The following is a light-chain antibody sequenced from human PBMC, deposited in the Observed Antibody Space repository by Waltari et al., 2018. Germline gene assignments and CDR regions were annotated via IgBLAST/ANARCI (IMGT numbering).Light chain of an antibody. Sequence: TQDPAVSVAMGQTVRITCQGDSLRSYYASWYQQRPGQAPILVMYDKNSRPSGVPDRFSGSSSDDTGSLTITGAQAEDEAYYYCHSRDASGSGGAFGGGTKLTVL. CDR2: DKN. CDR1: SLRSYY. J-gene: IGLJ2*01. V-gene: IGLV3-19*01. CDR3: HSRDASGSGGA.